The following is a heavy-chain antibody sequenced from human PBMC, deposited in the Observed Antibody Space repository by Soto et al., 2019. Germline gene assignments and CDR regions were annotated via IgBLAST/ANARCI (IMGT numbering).Heavy chain of an antibody. J-gene: IGHJ4*02. D-gene: IGHD3-22*01. Sequence: TLSLTCTVSGGSISSYYWSWIRQPAGKGLEWIGRIYTSGSTNYNPSLKSRVTMSVDTSKNQFSLKLSSVTAADTAVYYCARESLKESITMTVVVDYWGQGTLVTVSS. CDR3: ARESLKESITMTVVVDY. CDR2: IYTSGST. V-gene: IGHV4-4*07. CDR1: GGSISSYY.